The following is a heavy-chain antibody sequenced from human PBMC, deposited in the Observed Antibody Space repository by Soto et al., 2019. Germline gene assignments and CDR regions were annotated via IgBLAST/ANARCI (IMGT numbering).Heavy chain of an antibody. CDR2: IYTSGSS. D-gene: IGHD3-16*01. V-gene: IGHV4-4*07. CDR1: GDSIRNYF. Sequence: SETLSLTCTVSGDSIRNYFWSWIRQPAGKGLEWIGRIYTSGSSNYNPSLKSRLTMSVDTSKNQVSLNLRSVTAADTAVYYCARDPGTSMIENYYNGMDVWGRGTTVTVSS. CDR3: ARDPGTSMIENYYNGMDV. J-gene: IGHJ6*02.